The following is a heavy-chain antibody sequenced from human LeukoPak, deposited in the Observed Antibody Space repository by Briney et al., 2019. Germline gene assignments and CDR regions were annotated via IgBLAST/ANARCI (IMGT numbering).Heavy chain of an antibody. CDR1: GDSVSSNSAT. CDR3: VRVIATTGYFDY. D-gene: IGHD6-13*01. V-gene: IGHV6-1*01. Sequence: SQTLSLTCAISGDSVSSNSATWNWIRQSPSRGLEWLGRTYYRSNWHNDYAVSVKSRITFTPDTSKNQFSLQLNSVITEDTAVYYCVRVIATTGYFDYWGQGTLVTVSS. J-gene: IGHJ4*02. CDR2: TYYRSNWHN.